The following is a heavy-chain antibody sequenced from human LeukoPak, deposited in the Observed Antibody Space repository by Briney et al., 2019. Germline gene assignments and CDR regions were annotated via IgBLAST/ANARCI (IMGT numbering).Heavy chain of an antibody. CDR2: IYTSGST. Sequence: PSETLSLTCTVSGGSISSYYWSWIRQPAGKGLEWIGRIYTSGSTNYNPSLKSRVTMSVDTSKNQFSLKLSSVTAADTAVYYCARDYVLGSYRYFDYWGQGTLVTVSS. CDR3: ARDYVLGSYRYFDY. CDR1: GGSISSYY. J-gene: IGHJ4*02. D-gene: IGHD3-16*02. V-gene: IGHV4-4*07.